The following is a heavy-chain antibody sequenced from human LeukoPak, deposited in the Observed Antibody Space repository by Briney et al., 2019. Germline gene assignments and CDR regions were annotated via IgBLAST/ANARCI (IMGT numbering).Heavy chain of an antibody. Sequence: PSETLSLTCAVYGVSFSAYYWSWLRQPPGKGLEGIGEIDHSRSTNYNPSLKSRVTISVDTSENQFSLKLSSVTAADTAVYYCARGLRWLRLPDYWGQGTLVTVSS. D-gene: IGHD5-12*01. V-gene: IGHV4-34*01. J-gene: IGHJ4*02. CDR1: GVSFSAYY. CDR2: IDHSRST. CDR3: ARGLRWLRLPDY.